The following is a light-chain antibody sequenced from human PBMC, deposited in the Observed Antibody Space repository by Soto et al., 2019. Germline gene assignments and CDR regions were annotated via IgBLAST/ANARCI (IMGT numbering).Light chain of an antibody. J-gene: IGLJ3*02. Sequence: QSVLTQPPSVSVAPGQKVTISCSGSSSNVGNNFVSWYQQLPGTAPNLLIFENNKRPSGIPDRFSGSKSGTSATLGITGLQTGDEADYYCGTWDSSLSVGVFGGGTKLTVL. CDR3: GTWDSSLSVGV. V-gene: IGLV1-51*02. CDR2: ENN. CDR1: SSNVGNNF.